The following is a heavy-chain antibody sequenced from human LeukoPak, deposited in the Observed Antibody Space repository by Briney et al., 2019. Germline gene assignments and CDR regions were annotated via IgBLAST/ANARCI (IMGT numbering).Heavy chain of an antibody. V-gene: IGHV3-23*01. CDR1: GFTLSSYA. Sequence: GGSLILSCAASGFTLSSYAMSWVRQAQGKGLEWVSLISGNAGSTYYAASVKGRFTISRDITKNTLYLQMNSLRAEDTAVYYCAKDGLQFSEWLPPLGYWGQGTLVTVSS. CDR3: AKDGLQFSEWLPPLGY. CDR2: ISGNAGST. D-gene: IGHD3-3*01. J-gene: IGHJ4*02.